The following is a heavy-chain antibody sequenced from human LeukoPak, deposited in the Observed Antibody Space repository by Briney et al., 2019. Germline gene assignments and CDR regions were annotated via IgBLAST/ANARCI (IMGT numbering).Heavy chain of an antibody. D-gene: IGHD3-10*01. CDR1: GYSISNGYY. Sequence: SETLSLTCTVSGYSISNGYYWGWIRQPPGKGLEWIGNIYHSGSTYYNPSLKSRVTISVDTSKNQFSLKLSSVTAADTAVYYCARGLLWFGELSRAETHFDYWGQGTLVTVSS. J-gene: IGHJ4*02. CDR3: ARGLLWFGELSRAETHFDY. CDR2: IYHSGST. V-gene: IGHV4-38-2*02.